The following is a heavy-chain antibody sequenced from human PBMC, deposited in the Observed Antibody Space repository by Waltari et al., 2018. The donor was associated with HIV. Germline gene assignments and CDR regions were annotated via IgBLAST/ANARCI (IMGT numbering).Heavy chain of an antibody. J-gene: IGHJ6*02. CDR1: GITFWHNA. V-gene: IGHV3-23*01. D-gene: IGHD6-6*01. CDR3: VKEHQYSHAWYSYYGMDV. Sequence: EGQLLESGGDLVQPGGYLILLCAASGITFWHNATNWVRRPPGKGLEWVSAISGSGDSTYYADSVKGRFTISRDNSKNTLYLQMNSLRAEDTAVYFCVKEHQYSHAWYSYYGMDVWGQGTTVTVSS. CDR2: ISGSGDST.